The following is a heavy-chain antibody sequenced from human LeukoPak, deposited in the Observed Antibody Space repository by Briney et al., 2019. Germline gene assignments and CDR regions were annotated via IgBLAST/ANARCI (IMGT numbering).Heavy chain of an antibody. CDR1: GFTFSSYA. CDR3: AKDRPILRFLEWLGGYFDY. V-gene: IGHV3-23*01. J-gene: IGHJ4*02. CDR2: ISGSGGST. D-gene: IGHD3-3*01. Sequence: HPGGSLRLSCAASGFTFSSYAMSWVRQAPGKGLEWVSAISGSGGSTYYADSVKGRFTISRDNSKNTLYLQMNSLRAEDTAVYYCAKDRPILRFLEWLGGYFDYWGQGTLVTVSS.